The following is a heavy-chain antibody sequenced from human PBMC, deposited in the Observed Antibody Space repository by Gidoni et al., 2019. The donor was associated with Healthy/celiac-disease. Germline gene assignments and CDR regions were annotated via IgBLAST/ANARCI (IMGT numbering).Heavy chain of an antibody. CDR2: IYHSGST. V-gene: IGHV4-4*02. D-gene: IGHD4-17*01. J-gene: IGHJ5*02. CDR1: GGSISSSNW. Sequence: QVQLQESGPGLVKPSGTLSLTCAVSGGSISSSNWWSWVRQPPGKGLEWIGEIYHSGSTNYTPSLKSRVTISVDKSKNQFSLKLTSVTAADTAVYYCAALPGGSTVTPGGGPWGQGTLVTVSS. CDR3: AALPGGSTVTPGGGP.